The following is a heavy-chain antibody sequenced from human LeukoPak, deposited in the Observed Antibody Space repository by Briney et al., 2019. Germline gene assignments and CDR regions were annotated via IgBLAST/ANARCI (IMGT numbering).Heavy chain of an antibody. D-gene: IGHD6-13*01. V-gene: IGHV3-48*03. J-gene: IGHJ5*02. CDR1: GFTFSSYE. CDR3: AKRGEGVSNAWYMNNWFDP. CDR2: ISSSGSTI. Sequence: GGSLRLSCAASGFTFSSYEMNWVRQAPGKGLEWVSYISSSGSTIYYADSVKGRFTISRDNSKNTLYLQMNSLRTGDTAVYYCAKRGEGVSNAWYMNNWFDPWGQGTLVTVSS.